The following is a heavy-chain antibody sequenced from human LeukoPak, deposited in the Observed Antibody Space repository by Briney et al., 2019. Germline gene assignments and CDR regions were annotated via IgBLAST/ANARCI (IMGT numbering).Heavy chain of an antibody. CDR2: IGTAGDT. CDR3: ARNSGYDSVGYYYGMDV. V-gene: IGHV3-13*01. CDR1: GFTFSSYD. Sequence: PGGSLRLSCAASGFTFSSYDMHWVRQATGKGLEWVSAIGTAGDTYYPGSVKGRFAISRENAKNSLYLQMNSLRAEDTAVYYCARNSGYDSVGYYYGMDVWGQGTTVTVSS. D-gene: IGHD5-12*01. J-gene: IGHJ6*02.